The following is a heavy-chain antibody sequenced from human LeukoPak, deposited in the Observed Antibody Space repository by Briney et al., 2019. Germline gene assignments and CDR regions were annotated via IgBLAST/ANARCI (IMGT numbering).Heavy chain of an antibody. Sequence: KPGGSLRLSCAASGFTLSDYYMSWIRQAPGKGLEWVSYISSGSPYINDAGSVKGRFTISRDNAKSSLYLRMSSLRAEDTAVYYCARVGRYCSTTGCDYYYGMDVWGQGTTVTVSS. CDR3: ARVGRYCSTTGCDYYYGMDV. J-gene: IGHJ6*02. CDR1: GFTLSDYY. V-gene: IGHV3-11*06. D-gene: IGHD2-2*01. CDR2: ISSGSPYI.